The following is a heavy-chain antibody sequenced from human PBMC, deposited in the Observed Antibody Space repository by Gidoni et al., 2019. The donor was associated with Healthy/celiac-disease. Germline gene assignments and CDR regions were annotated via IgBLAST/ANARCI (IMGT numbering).Heavy chain of an antibody. CDR2: ISYDGSNK. Sequence: QVQLVESGGGVVQPGRSLRLSCAASGFTFRSYAMHWVRQAPGKGLEWVAVISYDGSNKYYADSVKGRFTISRDNSKNTLYLQMNSLRAEDTAVYYCARDHYYDSSGYYLSGTVGVDYWGQGTLVTVSS. CDR1: GFTFRSYA. CDR3: ARDHYYDSSGYYLSGTVGVDY. D-gene: IGHD3-22*01. J-gene: IGHJ4*02. V-gene: IGHV3-30-3*01.